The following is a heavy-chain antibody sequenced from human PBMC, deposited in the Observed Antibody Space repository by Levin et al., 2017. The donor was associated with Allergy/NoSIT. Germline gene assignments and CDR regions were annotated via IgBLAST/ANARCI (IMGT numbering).Heavy chain of an antibody. V-gene: IGHV3-72*01. CDR2: SRNRARSHTT. CDR1: GFTFSDHY. D-gene: IGHD4-17*01. J-gene: IGHJ4*02. CDR3: ARTTPGYGDFNY. Sequence: GGSLRLSCAVSGFTFSDHYIDWVRQAPGKGLEWVARSRNRARSHTTDYAASVKGRFTISIDDSQNLLYLQMSSLKTEDTAVYYCARTTPGYGDFNYWGQGTLVTVSS.